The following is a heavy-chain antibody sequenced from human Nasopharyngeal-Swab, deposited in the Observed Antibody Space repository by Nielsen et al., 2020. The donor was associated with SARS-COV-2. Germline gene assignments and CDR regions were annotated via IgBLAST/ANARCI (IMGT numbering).Heavy chain of an antibody. J-gene: IGHJ6*02. V-gene: IGHV3-21*01. CDR2: ISSSSSYI. CDR3: ARDGLDYDFWSAYFMDV. D-gene: IGHD3-3*01. Sequence: GESLKISCAASGFTFNNYNFNWVRQAPGKRLEWVSSISSSSSYIYYADSVKGRFTISRDNAKNSLYLQMNSLRAEDTAVYYCARDGLDYDFWSAYFMDVWCQGTTVTVSS. CDR1: GFTFNNYN.